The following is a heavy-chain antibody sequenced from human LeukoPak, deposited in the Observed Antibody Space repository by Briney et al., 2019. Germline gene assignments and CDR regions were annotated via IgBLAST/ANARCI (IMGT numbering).Heavy chain of an antibody. CDR3: AKDSNCWSGYGLFDP. CDR1: GFTFSSYA. J-gene: IGHJ5*02. D-gene: IGHD3-3*01. Sequence: GGSLRLSCAASGFTFSSYAMSWVRQAPGKGLEWVSAISGSGGSTYYADSVKGRFTISRDNSKNTLYLQMNSLRAEDTAVYYCAKDSNCWSGYGLFDPWGQGTLVTVSS. CDR2: ISGSGGST. V-gene: IGHV3-23*01.